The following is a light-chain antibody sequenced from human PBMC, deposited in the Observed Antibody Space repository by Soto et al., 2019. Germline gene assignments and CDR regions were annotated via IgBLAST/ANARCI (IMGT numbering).Light chain of an antibody. CDR2: EVN. Sequence: QSVLTQPPSASGSPGQSVTISCTGTNTDIGAYKYVSWYRQYPGEAPQLIIFEVNSRPSGVPDRFSGSKSDTTASLTISGLQTADEATYFCSSYAASNKLVFGGGTKVTVL. CDR1: NTDIGAYKY. V-gene: IGLV2-8*01. CDR3: SSYAASNKLV. J-gene: IGLJ2*01.